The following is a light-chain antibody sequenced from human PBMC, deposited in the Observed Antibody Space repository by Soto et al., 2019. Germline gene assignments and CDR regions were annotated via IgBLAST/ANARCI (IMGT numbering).Light chain of an antibody. CDR2: DAS. CDR1: KSLSNF. V-gene: IGKV3-11*01. Sequence: EIVLTQSPATLSLSPGERATLSCRASKSLSNFLAWYQQKPGQAPRLLIYDASNRATGIPVRFSGSGSGTDLPLTSRSLAPEDFAVYYCQRRRKLSTFGPWTTV. J-gene: IGKJ3*01. CDR3: QRRRKLST.